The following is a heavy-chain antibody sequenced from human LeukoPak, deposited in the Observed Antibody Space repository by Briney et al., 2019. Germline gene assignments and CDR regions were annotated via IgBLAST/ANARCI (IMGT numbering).Heavy chain of an antibody. CDR3: ARVSGWFYYFDY. Sequence: PSETLSLTCTVSGGSISSYYWSWIRQPPGKGLEWIGYIYYSGSTNYNHSLKSRVTISVDTSKNQFSLNLSSVTAADTAVYYCARVSGWFYYFDYWGQGTLVTVPS. CDR1: GGSISSYY. D-gene: IGHD6-19*01. CDR2: IYYSGST. V-gene: IGHV4-59*08. J-gene: IGHJ4*02.